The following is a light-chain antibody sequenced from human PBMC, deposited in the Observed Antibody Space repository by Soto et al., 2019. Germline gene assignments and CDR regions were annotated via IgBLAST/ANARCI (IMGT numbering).Light chain of an antibody. CDR3: QSYDSSRAYV. CDR1: SSNIGAGYD. V-gene: IGLV1-40*01. Sequence: QSVLTQPPSVSGAPGQRVTISCTGSSSNIGAGYDVHWYQQLPGTAPKLHIYANSNRPSGVPGRFSGSKSGTSASLAITGLQAEDEADYYCQSYDSSRAYVFGIGTKVTVL. J-gene: IGLJ1*01. CDR2: ANS.